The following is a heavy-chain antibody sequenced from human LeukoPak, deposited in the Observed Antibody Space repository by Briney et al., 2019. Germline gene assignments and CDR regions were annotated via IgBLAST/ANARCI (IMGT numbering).Heavy chain of an antibody. Sequence: ASVKVSCKASGYTFTGYYMHWVRQAPGQGLEWMGWINPNSGGTNYAQKFQGRLTMTRDTSISTAYVELSSQSSDDTAVYYCARGGYCSGAACYHLPDFWGQGTLVTVSS. CDR1: GYTFTGYY. CDR2: INPNSGGT. V-gene: IGHV1-2*02. J-gene: IGHJ4*02. CDR3: ARGGYCSGAACYHLPDF. D-gene: IGHD2-15*01.